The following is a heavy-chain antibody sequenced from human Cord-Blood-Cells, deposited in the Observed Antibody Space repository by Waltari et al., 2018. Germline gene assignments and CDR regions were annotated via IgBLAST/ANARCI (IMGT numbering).Heavy chain of an antibody. CDR3: ARDSSSSWYYYYYGMDV. CDR1: GFTFSSYS. V-gene: IGHV3-21*01. D-gene: IGHD6-13*01. Sequence: EVQLVESGGGLVKPGGSLRLSCAASGFTFSSYSMNWVRQAPGKGLEWVSSISSSSSSYIYYADSVKGRFTISRDNAKNSLYLQMNSLRAEDTAVYYCARDSSSSWYYYYYGMDVWGQGTTVTVSS. CDR2: ISSSSSSYI. J-gene: IGHJ6*02.